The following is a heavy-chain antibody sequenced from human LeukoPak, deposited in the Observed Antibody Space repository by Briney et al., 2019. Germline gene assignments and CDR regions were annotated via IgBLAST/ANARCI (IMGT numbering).Heavy chain of an antibody. Sequence: SETPSLTCTVSGGSISSYYWSWIRQPAGKGLEWIGRIYTSGSTNYNPSLKSRVTMSVDTSKNQFSLKLSSVTAADTAVYYCARDLVLGGSGWYFPDYYYYGMDVWGQGTTVTVSS. CDR2: IYTSGST. V-gene: IGHV4-4*07. J-gene: IGHJ6*02. CDR3: ARDLVLGGSGWYFPDYYYYGMDV. D-gene: IGHD6-19*01. CDR1: GGSISSYY.